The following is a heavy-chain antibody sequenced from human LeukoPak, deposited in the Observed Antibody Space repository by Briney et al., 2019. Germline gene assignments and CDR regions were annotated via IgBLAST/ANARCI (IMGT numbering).Heavy chain of an antibody. D-gene: IGHD4-17*01. V-gene: IGHV5-10-1*01. CDR1: GYSFTSHW. CDR2: IDPTDSYT. Sequence: GESLKISCKGSGYSFTSHWVSCLRQMPGKGLEWMGRIDPTDSYTTYSPSFQGHVAISVDKSINTAYLQWRSLRASDTAVYYCGRHDRYGDLEYWGQGNLVAVTS. CDR3: GRHDRYGDLEY. J-gene: IGHJ4*02.